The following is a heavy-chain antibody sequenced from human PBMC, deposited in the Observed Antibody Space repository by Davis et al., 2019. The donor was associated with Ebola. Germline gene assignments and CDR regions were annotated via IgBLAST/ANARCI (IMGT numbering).Heavy chain of an antibody. D-gene: IGHD1-26*01. CDR3: ASGDSGSLDY. J-gene: IGHJ4*02. V-gene: IGHV3-48*04. CDR2: ISSSSSTI. CDR1: GFTFSSYS. Sequence: PGGSLRLSCAASGFTFSSYSMNWVRQAPGKGLEWVSYISSSSSTIYYADSVKGRFTISRDNAKNSLYLQMNSLRAEDTAVYYCASGDSGSLDYWGQGTLVTVSS.